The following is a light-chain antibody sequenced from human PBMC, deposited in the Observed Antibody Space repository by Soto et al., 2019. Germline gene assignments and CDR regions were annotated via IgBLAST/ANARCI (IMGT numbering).Light chain of an antibody. CDR1: QFVSSR. Sequence: DIVVTKSPATLSASPGERVTLSCRASQFVSSRLAWYQQRPGQVPRLLSYDTSTRAPGISARFSGSGSGTEFTLTISSLQSEDFAVYYCQEYVQWPPGMFGPGTTVDIK. CDR2: DTS. J-gene: IGKJ1*01. V-gene: IGKV3-15*01. CDR3: QEYVQWPPGM.